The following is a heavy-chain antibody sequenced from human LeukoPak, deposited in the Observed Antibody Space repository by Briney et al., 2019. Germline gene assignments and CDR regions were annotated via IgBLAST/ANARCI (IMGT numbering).Heavy chain of an antibody. J-gene: IGHJ6*02. Sequence: GGSLRLSCAASGFTFSSYWMSWVRQAPGKGLEWVANIKQDGSEKYYVDSVKGRFTISRDNAKNSLYLQMNSLRAEDTAVYYCARAPIVVVPAATNYYYYGMDVWGQGTTVTVSS. V-gene: IGHV3-7*03. D-gene: IGHD2-2*01. CDR1: GFTFSSYW. CDR3: ARAPIVVVPAATNYYYYGMDV. CDR2: IKQDGSEK.